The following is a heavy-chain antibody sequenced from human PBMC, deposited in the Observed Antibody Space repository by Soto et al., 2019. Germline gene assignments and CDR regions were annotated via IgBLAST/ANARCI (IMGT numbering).Heavy chain of an antibody. J-gene: IGHJ4*02. D-gene: IGHD4-17*01. CDR3: ASGDYGHYFDS. Sequence: GPGVRKPGASVKVSCKASGYRFTSYGVTWVRQAPGQGFEGMGWISADSDTSNYAEKFQGRVALTTDTSTSTTYMELRSLRSDDTAVYYCASGDYGHYFDSWGQGTLVTVSS. V-gene: IGHV1-18*01. CDR1: GYRFTSYG. CDR2: ISADSDTS.